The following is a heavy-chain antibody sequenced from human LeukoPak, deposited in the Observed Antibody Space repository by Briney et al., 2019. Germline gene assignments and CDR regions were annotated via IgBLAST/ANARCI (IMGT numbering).Heavy chain of an antibody. CDR2: IYYSGST. J-gene: IGHJ3*02. CDR3: ARHFDFPRASDI. D-gene: IGHD3-3*01. Sequence: SETLSLTCTVSGVSISASSYYWGWIRQPPGKGLEWIATIYYSGSTYYKSSLKSRVTISVDTSKNQFSLKLTSVTAADTAVYYCARHFDFPRASDIWGQGTMVTVSS. CDR1: GVSISASSYY. V-gene: IGHV4-39*01.